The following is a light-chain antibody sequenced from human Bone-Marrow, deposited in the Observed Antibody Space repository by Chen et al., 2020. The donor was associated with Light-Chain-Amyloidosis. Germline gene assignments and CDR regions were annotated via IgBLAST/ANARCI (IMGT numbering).Light chain of an antibody. CDR1: NIGTQS. J-gene: IGLJ3*02. CDR3: QVWNNPTDHWV. CDR2: EDS. Sequence: SYVLTQTPSVSVAPGQTARITCGGSNIGTQSVHWYQQKPGQAPVLVVYEDSDRPSGIPDRCSGSNFGKTATLTISRVEVGDEADYYCQVWNNPTDHWVFGGGTKLTVL. V-gene: IGLV3-21*02.